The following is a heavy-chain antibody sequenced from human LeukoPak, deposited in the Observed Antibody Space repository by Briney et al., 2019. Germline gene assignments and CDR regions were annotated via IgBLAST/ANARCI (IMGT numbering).Heavy chain of an antibody. D-gene: IGHD2-21*02. CDR1: GGSISSYY. J-gene: IGHJ3*02. CDR2: IYYSGST. Sequence: PSETLSLTCTVSGGSISSYYWSWIRQPPGKGLEWIGYIYYSGSTNYNPSLKSRVTISVDTSKNQFSLKLSFVTAADTAVYYCARAHIVVVTAIPAKVAFDIWGQGTMVTVSS. CDR3: ARAHIVVVTAIPAKVAFDI. V-gene: IGHV4-59*01.